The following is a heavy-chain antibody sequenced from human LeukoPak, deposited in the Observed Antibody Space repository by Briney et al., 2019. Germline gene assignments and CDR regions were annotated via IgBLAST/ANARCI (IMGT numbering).Heavy chain of an antibody. Sequence: GGSLRLSCAASGFIFSNYWMTWVRQAPGKGLEWVAHINQDGSEEHYMDSVKARFTISRDNAKNSLSLQMNSLRAEDTAVYYCVRDGGVSGYDLLDYWGQGTLVTVSS. D-gene: IGHD5-12*01. V-gene: IGHV3-7*01. CDR2: INQDGSEE. J-gene: IGHJ4*02. CDR3: VRDGGVSGYDLLDY. CDR1: GFIFSNYW.